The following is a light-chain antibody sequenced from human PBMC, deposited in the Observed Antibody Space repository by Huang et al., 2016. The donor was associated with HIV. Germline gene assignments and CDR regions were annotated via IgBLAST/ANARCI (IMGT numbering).Light chain of an antibody. CDR3: QQLHSYPIT. Sequence: QLTQSPSSLSMSVGDRVIITCQASQDIANSLAWYQHKPGRAPKLLISAASTLQSGVPSRFSGGSAGTYFTLIITNLQPDDCASYYCQQLHSYPITFGQGTRL. V-gene: IGKV1-9*01. J-gene: IGKJ5*01. CDR1: QDIANS. CDR2: AAS.